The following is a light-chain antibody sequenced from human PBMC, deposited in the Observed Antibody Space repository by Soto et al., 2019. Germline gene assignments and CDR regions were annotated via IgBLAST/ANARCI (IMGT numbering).Light chain of an antibody. Sequence: QSVLTQPPSASGSPGQSVTISCTGTSSDVGGYNYVSWYQQYPGKAPKLMIYEVSKRPSGVPDRFSGSKSGNTASLTVSGLQAEDEADYYCSSFAGSTHVVLGGGTKLTVL. CDR2: EVS. V-gene: IGLV2-8*01. CDR3: SSFAGSTHVV. CDR1: SSDVGGYNY. J-gene: IGLJ2*01.